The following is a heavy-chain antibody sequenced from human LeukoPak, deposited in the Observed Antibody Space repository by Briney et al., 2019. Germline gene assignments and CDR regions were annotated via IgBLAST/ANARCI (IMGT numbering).Heavy chain of an antibody. J-gene: IGHJ6*04. D-gene: IGHD2-2*01. CDR1: GFTFRNYW. CDR3: AREGIVVVPAAPGGSNGMDV. Sequence: PGGSLRLSCIASGFTFRNYWMTWDRQPPGKGLEWVANIKQDGSEKYYVDSVRGRFTISRDNAKNSLYLQMNSLRAEDTAVYYCAREGIVVVPAAPGGSNGMDVWGKGTTVTVSS. V-gene: IGHV3-7*01. CDR2: IKQDGSEK.